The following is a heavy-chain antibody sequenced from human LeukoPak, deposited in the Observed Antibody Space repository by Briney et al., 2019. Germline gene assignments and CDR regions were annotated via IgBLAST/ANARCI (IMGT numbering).Heavy chain of an antibody. V-gene: IGHV4-34*01. CDR1: GGSFSGYY. CDR2: INHSGST. J-gene: IGHJ4*02. D-gene: IGHD3-10*01. Sequence: SETLSLTCAVYGGSFSGYYWSWIRQPPGKGLEWIGEINHSGSTNYNPSLKSRVTISVDTSKNQFSLKLSSVTAADTAAYYCARGGRRFGELFQDDYWGQGTLVTVSS. CDR3: ARGGRRFGELFQDDY.